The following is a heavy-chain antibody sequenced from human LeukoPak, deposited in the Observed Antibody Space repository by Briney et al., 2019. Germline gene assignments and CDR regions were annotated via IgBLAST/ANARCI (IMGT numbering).Heavy chain of an antibody. CDR2: IIASGGAT. J-gene: IGHJ4*01. CDR3: ARPISGSNGIGNY. CDR1: GFTFSSYP. D-gene: IGHD2-8*01. V-gene: IGHV3-23*01. Sequence: PGGSLRLSCAASGFTFSSYPMTWVRQAPGKGLEWVSSIIASGGATYYADSVKGRFSISRDNSRNTLYLQMNSLRTDDTAIYYCARPISGSNGIGNYWGHGTLVTVSS.